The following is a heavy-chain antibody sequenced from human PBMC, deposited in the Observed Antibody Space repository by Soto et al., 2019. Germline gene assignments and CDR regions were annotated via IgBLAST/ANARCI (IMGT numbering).Heavy chain of an antibody. CDR2: IWYDGSNK. CDR1: GFTFSSYG. V-gene: IGHV3-33*01. CDR3: ARSFPRIVGGGVDY. D-gene: IGHD3-22*01. Sequence: QVQLVESGGGVVQPGRSLRLSCAASGFTFSSYGMHWVRQAPGKGLEWVAVIWYDGSNKYYADSVKGRFTISRDNSKNTLYLQMNSLRAKDTAVYYCARSFPRIVGGGVDYWGQGTLVTVSS. J-gene: IGHJ4*02.